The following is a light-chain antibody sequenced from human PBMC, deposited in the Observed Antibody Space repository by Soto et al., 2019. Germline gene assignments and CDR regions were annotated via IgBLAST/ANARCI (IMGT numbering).Light chain of an antibody. CDR1: SSDIGGYNY. CDR2: DVS. J-gene: IGLJ3*02. V-gene: IGLV2-14*01. CDR3: SSHTSSSTWV. Sequence: QSVLTQPASVSGSPGQSITISCTGTSSDIGGYNYVSWFQQHPGKDPKLMIYDVSNRPSGVSDRFSGSKSGNTASLTISGLQAEDEADYYCSSHTSSSTWVFGGGTQLTVL.